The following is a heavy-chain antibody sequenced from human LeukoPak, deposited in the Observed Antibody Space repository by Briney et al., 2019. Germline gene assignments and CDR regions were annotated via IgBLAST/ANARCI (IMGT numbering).Heavy chain of an antibody. CDR3: ARDGGYCLDY. Sequence: GGSLRLSCAASGFTFSSFGMHWVRQAPGKGLEWVALTWSDGSDYFYPDSVKGRFTISRDNSKNTVYLQMNSLRPEDTAIYYCARDGGYCLDYWGQGTLVTVSS. D-gene: IGHD2-21*01. V-gene: IGHV3-33*01. CDR1: GFTFSSFG. CDR2: TWSDGSDY. J-gene: IGHJ4*02.